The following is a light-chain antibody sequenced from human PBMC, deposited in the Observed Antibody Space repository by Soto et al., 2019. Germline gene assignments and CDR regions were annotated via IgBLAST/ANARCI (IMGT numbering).Light chain of an antibody. CDR3: QQRSNWPWT. V-gene: IGKV3-11*01. CDR2: RAS. CDR1: QSVSSY. J-gene: IGKJ1*01. Sequence: EIVLTQSPATLSLTPGERATRSCRASQSVSSYLAWYQQKPGQAPRLLIYRASTRATGIPARFSGSGSGTDFSLSISSLQPEDFAVYYCQQRSNWPWTFGQGTKVDI.